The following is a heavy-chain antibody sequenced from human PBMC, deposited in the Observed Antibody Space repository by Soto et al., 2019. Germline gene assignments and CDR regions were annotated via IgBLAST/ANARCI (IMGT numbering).Heavy chain of an antibody. Sequence: SETLSLTCAVYGGSFSGYYWSWIRQPPGKGLEWIGEINHSGSTNYNPSLKSRVTISVDTSKNQFSLKLSSVTAADTAVYYCARDLQETGTTTEFAFDIWGQGTMVTVSS. CDR2: INHSGST. V-gene: IGHV4-34*01. D-gene: IGHD1-1*01. CDR1: GGSFSGYY. CDR3: ARDLQETGTTTEFAFDI. J-gene: IGHJ3*02.